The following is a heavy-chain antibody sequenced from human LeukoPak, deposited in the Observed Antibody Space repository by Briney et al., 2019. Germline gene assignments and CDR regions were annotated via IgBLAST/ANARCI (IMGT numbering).Heavy chain of an antibody. Sequence: GGSLRLSCAASGFTFSSYGMHWVRQAPGKGLEWVAVIWYDGSNKYYADSVKGRFTISRDNSKNTLYLQMNSLRAEDTAVYYCARGGGYSYGYYYFDYWGQGTLVTVSS. CDR3: ARGGGYSYGYYYFDY. J-gene: IGHJ4*02. CDR1: GFTFSSYG. V-gene: IGHV3-33*01. CDR2: IWYDGSNK. D-gene: IGHD5-18*01.